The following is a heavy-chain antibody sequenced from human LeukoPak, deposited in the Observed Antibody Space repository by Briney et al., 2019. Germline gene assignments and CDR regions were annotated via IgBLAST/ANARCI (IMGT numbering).Heavy chain of an antibody. CDR2: IKTDGSEN. CDR3: VRYEMDV. D-gene: IGHD3-3*01. J-gene: IGHJ6*02. CDR1: GFTLSSYW. Sequence: GGSLRLSCAASGFTLSSYWMMWVRQAPGKGLEWVATIKTDGSENYHVDSVKGRFSISRDNTKNSLFLQLNSLRVEDTAVYYCVRYEMDVWGQGTTVTVSS. V-gene: IGHV3-7*01.